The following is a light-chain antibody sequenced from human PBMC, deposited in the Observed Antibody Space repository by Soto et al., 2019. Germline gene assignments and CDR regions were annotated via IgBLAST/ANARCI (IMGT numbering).Light chain of an antibody. V-gene: IGKV3-15*01. CDR1: QSVSSK. Sequence: EKVMTQSPATLSVSPGERATLSCRASQSVSSKLAWFQQKPGQAPRLLIYDASTRDAGIPARFSGSGSGTEFTLTINSLQSEDFAVYYCQQYNSWPYTFGQGTKLAIK. CDR2: DAS. CDR3: QQYNSWPYT. J-gene: IGKJ2*01.